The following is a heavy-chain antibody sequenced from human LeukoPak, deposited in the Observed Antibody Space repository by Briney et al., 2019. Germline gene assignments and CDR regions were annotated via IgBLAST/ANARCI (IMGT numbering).Heavy chain of an antibody. CDR1: GFTFSSYE. V-gene: IGHV3-48*03. CDR2: ISSSGSTI. J-gene: IGHJ4*02. D-gene: IGHD1-26*01. CDR3: ARERVVGATSLFLFDY. Sequence: GGSLRLSCAASGFTFSSYEMNWVRQAPRKGLEWVSYISSSGSTIYYADSVKGRFTISRDNAKNSLYLQMNSLRAEDTAVYYCARERVVGATSLFLFDYWGQGTLVTVSS.